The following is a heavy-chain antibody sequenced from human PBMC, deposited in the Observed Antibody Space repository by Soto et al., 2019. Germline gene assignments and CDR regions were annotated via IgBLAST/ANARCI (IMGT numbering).Heavy chain of an antibody. CDR3: ARAFGYGGNSGIDY. D-gene: IGHD4-17*01. J-gene: IGHJ4*02. CDR1: GYSISSGYY. V-gene: IGHV4-38-2*01. CDR2: IYHSGST. Sequence: SETLSLTCAVSGYSISSGYYWGWIRQPPGKGLEWIGSIYHSGSTYYNPSLKSRVTISVDTSKNQFSLKLSSVTAADTAVYYCARAFGYGGNSGIDYWGQGTLVTVSS.